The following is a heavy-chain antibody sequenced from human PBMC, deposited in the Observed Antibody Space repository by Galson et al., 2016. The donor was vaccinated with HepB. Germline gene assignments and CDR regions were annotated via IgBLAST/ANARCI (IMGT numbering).Heavy chain of an antibody. J-gene: IGHJ5*02. D-gene: IGHD1-26*01. CDR3: ARGAVGATILGTWFDP. CDR2: ISSASSAI. V-gene: IGHV3-48*02. CDR1: GFTFSSYS. Sequence: SLRLSCAASGFTFSSYSMNWVRQAPGKGLEWVSYISSASSAIFYADSVKGRFTISRDNTKNSLYLQMNSLGDEDSAVYFCARGAVGATILGTWFDPWGQGTLVTVSS.